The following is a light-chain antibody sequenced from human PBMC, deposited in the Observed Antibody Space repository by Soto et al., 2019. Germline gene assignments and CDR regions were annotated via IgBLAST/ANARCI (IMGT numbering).Light chain of an antibody. J-gene: IGLJ2*01. CDR3: AAWDDSLNVVV. V-gene: IGLV1-44*01. Sequence: QSVLTQPPSASGTPGQRVTISCSGSSSNIGSNTVKWYKQLPGTAPKLLIYSNNQRPSGVPDRFSGSKSGTSASLAISGLQSEDEADYYCAAWDDSLNVVVLGGGAKVTVL. CDR1: SSNIGSNT. CDR2: SNN.